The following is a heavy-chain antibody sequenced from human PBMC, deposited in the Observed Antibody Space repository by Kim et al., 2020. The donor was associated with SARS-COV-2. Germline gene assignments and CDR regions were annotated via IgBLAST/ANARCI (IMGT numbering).Heavy chain of an antibody. J-gene: IGHJ3*02. V-gene: IGHV4-34*01. CDR3: ARGGDGYKYIDI. D-gene: IGHD5-12*01. Sequence: NYNPSLKSRVTISVDTSKNQFSLKLSSVTAADTAVYYCARGGDGYKYIDIWGQGTMVTVSS.